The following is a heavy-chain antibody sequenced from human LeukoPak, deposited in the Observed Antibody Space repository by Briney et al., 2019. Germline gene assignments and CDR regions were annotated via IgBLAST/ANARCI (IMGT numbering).Heavy chain of an antibody. V-gene: IGHV3-53*01. CDR2: IYAGGTT. D-gene: IGHD6-19*01. CDR1: GXTVSTNY. CDR3: ARDSSGWYDH. J-gene: IGHJ5*02. Sequence: PGGSLRLSCAASGXTVSTNYMSWVRQAPGRGLEWVSVIYAGGTTYYADSVRGRFTISRDNSKNTLYLQMNSLRDEDTAVYYCARDSSGWYDHWGQGTLVTVSS.